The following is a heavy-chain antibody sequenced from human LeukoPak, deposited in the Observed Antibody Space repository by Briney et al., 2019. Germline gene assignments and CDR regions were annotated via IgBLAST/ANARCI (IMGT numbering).Heavy chain of an antibody. D-gene: IGHD6-25*01. Sequence: SETLSLTCGVSGGSVSSTNWWTLIRQPPGKGLEWIGEDHLDGRTNFNPSLKSRLTMSVDLSENHVSLKLTSVTAADTAVYYCAREGGFYRPLDYSGQGTLVTVSS. CDR3: AREGGFYRPLDY. CDR2: DHLDGRT. J-gene: IGHJ4*02. V-gene: IGHV4-4*02. CDR1: GGSVSSTNW.